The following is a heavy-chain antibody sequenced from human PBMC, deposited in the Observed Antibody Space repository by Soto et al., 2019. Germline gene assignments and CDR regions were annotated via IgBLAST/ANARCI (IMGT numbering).Heavy chain of an antibody. CDR2: INHSGST. V-gene: IGHV4-34*01. J-gene: IGHJ1*01. D-gene: IGHD6-19*01. CDR1: GGSFSGYY. CDR3: ARGVGVAVAVYMAERYVQH. Sequence: QVQLQQWGAGLLKPSETLSLTCAVYGGSFSGYYWSWTRQPPGKGLEWIGEINHSGSTYYNPSLKSRVTISVDTSKNQFSLKLSSVTAADTAVYYCARGVGVAVAVYMAERYVQHWCQGTLVTVSS.